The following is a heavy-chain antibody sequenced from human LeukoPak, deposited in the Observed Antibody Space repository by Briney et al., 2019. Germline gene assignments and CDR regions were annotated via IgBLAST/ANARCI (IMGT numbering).Heavy chain of an antibody. Sequence: GASVKVSCKASGYTFTSYGISWVRQAPGQGLEWMGWISGYNGNTKYAQKLQGRVTMTTDTSTTTAYMELRSLRSDDTAVYYCARDFYYYDSSGYHYRLGYWGQGTLVTVSS. CDR1: GYTFTSYG. V-gene: IGHV1-18*01. CDR3: ARDFYYYDSSGYHYRLGY. D-gene: IGHD3-22*01. J-gene: IGHJ4*02. CDR2: ISGYNGNT.